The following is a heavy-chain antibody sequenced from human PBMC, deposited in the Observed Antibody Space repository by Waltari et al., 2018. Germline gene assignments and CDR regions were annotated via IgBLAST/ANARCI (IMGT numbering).Heavy chain of an antibody. D-gene: IGHD2-2*01. V-gene: IGHV1-2*06. CDR1: GYTLTSYY. CDR3: ARESAFSTSWYPGFDP. J-gene: IGHJ5*02. CDR2: INPNSGDT. Sequence: QVELVQSGAEVRKPGASVKVSCKASGYTLTSYYMHWVRQAPGLGLEWRGRINPNSGDTNSAPKCQGRVTLTRDTSVNTAFLELRSLTSDDTAVYFCARESAFSTSWYPGFDPWGQGTLVTVAS.